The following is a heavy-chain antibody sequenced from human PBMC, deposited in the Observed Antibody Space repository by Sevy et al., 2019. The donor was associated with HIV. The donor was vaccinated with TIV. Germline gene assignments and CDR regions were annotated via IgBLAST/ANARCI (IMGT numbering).Heavy chain of an antibody. CDR3: ARGRGDPRADCFDY. V-gene: IGHV3-21*01. CDR2: ISGSSSYI. CDR1: GFTFNIYS. J-gene: IGHJ4*02. Sequence: GGSLRLSCAASGFTFNIYSMNWVRQAPGKGLEWVSSISGSSSYIFYADSVKGRFTISRDNAKNSLYLQMNSLRAEDTAVYYCARGRGDPRADCFDYWGQVTLVTVSS. D-gene: IGHD2-21*02.